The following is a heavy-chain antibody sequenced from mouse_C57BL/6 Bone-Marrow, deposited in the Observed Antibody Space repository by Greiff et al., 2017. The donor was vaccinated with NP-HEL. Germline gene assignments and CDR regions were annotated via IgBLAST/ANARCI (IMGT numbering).Heavy chain of an antibody. CDR1: GYTFTSYW. Sequence: VQLKQPGTELVKPGASVKLSCKASGYTFTSYWMHWVKQRPGQGLEWIGNINPSNGGTNYNEKFKSKATLTVDKSSSTAYMQLSSLTSEDSAVYYCAREGYYGYDFDYWGQGTTLTVSS. V-gene: IGHV1-53*01. D-gene: IGHD2-2*01. CDR2: INPSNGGT. J-gene: IGHJ2*01. CDR3: AREGYYGYDFDY.